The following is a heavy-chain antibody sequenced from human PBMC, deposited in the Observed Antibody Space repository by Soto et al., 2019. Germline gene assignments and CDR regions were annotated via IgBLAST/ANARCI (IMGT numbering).Heavy chain of an antibody. CDR2: ISAYNGNT. CDR1: GYTFTSYG. Sequence: QVQLVQSGAEVKKPGASVKVSCKASGYTFTSYGISWVRQAPGQGLEWMGWISAYNGNTNYAQKLQGRVTMTTDTSTSTACLELRSLGSDDTAVYYCARDHPPYYDILTDISNWFDPWGQGTLVTVSS. J-gene: IGHJ5*02. V-gene: IGHV1-18*01. CDR3: ARDHPPYYDILTDISNWFDP. D-gene: IGHD3-9*01.